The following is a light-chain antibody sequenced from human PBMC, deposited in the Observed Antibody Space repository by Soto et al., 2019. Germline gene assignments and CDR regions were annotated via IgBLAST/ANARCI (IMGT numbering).Light chain of an antibody. CDR1: QNIGNK. V-gene: IGKV3-20*01. J-gene: IGKJ4*01. CDR3: QQYGNLPLT. Sequence: IVMTQSPGTLSVSPGEXXXXXXXASQNIGNKVAWYQQKPGQAPRLLIYRVSSRATGVPDRFSGSGSGTDYTLTISRLEPEDFAVYYCQQYGNLPLTFGGGTKVDIK. CDR2: RVS.